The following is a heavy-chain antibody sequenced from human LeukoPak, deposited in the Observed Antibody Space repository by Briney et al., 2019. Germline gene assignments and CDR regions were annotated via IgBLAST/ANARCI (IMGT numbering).Heavy chain of an antibody. CDR2: IYNSGRP. D-gene: IGHD5-18*01. J-gene: IGHJ4*02. CDR1: GGSINNYY. CDR3: VRGGYSYGYGLGLLDY. V-gene: IGHV4-59*01. Sequence: SETLSLTCAVSGGSINNYYWNWIRQPPGKGLEWIGYIYNSGRPNFNPSLKSRVTVSVDTSKNQFSLKLSSVTAADTAVYYCVRGGYSYGYGLGLLDYWGQGSLVTVSS.